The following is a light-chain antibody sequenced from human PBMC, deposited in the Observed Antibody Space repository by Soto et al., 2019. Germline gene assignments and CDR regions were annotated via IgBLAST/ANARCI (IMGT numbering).Light chain of an antibody. CDR3: CSYAGSSPYV. Sequence: QSVLTQPASVSGSPGQWITISCTGKSSDVGSYNLVSWYQQHPGKAPKLMIYEVSKRPSGVSNRFSGSKSGNTASLTISGLQAEDEADYYCCSYAGSSPYVFGTGTKVTVL. CDR1: SSDVGSYNL. V-gene: IGLV2-23*02. J-gene: IGLJ1*01. CDR2: EVS.